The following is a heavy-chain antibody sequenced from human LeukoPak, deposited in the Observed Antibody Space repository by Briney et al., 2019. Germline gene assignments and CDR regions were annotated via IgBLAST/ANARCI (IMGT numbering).Heavy chain of an antibody. J-gene: IGHJ5*02. CDR1: GFTVSSNY. D-gene: IGHD3-9*01. CDR2: IYSGGST. Sequence: GGSLRLSCAASGFTVSSNYMSWVRQAPGKGLEWVSVIYSGGSTYYADSVKGRFTISRDNSKTTPYLQMNSLRAEDTAVYYCARDSTYYDILTGLSSRGGFDPWGQGTLVTVSS. CDR3: ARDSTYYDILTGLSSRGGFDP. V-gene: IGHV3-66*02.